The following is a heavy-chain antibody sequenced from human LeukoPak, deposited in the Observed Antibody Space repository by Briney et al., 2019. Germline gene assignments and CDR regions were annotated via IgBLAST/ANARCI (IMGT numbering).Heavy chain of an antibody. CDR2: ISAYNGDT. Sequence: ASVKVSCKASGYTFTSYGITWVRQAPGQGLEWMGWISAYNGDTNYPQKLQGRVTMTTDTSTSTAYMELRSLRSDDTAVYYCARDVATIGGVDYWGQGTLVTVSS. J-gene: IGHJ4*02. V-gene: IGHV1-18*01. CDR1: GYTFTSYG. CDR3: ARDVATIGGVDY. D-gene: IGHD5-12*01.